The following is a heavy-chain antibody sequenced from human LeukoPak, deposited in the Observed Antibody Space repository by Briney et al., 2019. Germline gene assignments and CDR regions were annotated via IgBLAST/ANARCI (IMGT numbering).Heavy chain of an antibody. Sequence: GGSLRLSCAASEFTFSSYVMTWVRQTRGKGLKWVSDFDGNGGSTYYGDSVKGRFTISRDNSKNTLYLQMNSLRAEDTAVYYCAKGGHYYDSIGYCPDYWGQGTLVTVSS. CDR2: FDGNGGST. CDR3: AKGGHYYDSIGYCPDY. CDR1: EFTFSSYV. D-gene: IGHD3-22*01. V-gene: IGHV3-23*01. J-gene: IGHJ4*02.